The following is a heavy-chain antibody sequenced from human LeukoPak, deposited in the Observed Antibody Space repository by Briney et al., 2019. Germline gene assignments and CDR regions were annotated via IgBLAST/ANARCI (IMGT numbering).Heavy chain of an antibody. CDR3: ARLRGYSYPTGVDY. D-gene: IGHD5-18*01. Sequence: GGSLRLSCAASGLTFSSYSMNWVRQAPGKGLEWVSSISSSSSYIYYADSVKGRFTISRDNAKNSLYLQMNSLRAEDTAVYYCARLRGYSYPTGVDYWGPGTLVTVSS. CDR1: GLTFSSYS. J-gene: IGHJ4*02. V-gene: IGHV3-21*01. CDR2: ISSSSSYI.